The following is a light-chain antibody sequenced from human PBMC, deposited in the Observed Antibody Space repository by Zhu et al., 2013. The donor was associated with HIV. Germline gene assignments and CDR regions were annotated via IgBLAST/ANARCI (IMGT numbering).Light chain of an antibody. J-gene: IGKJ4*01. CDR3: QQYGNSPLT. V-gene: IGKV3-11*01. CDR1: QSISKY. CDR2: DAS. Sequence: EIVLTQSPATLSLSPGERATLSCRASQSISKYLAWYQQKPGQAPRLLIYDASNRATGIPARFIGSGSGTDFTLTISRLEPEDFAVYFCQQYGNSPLTFGGGTKVEIK.